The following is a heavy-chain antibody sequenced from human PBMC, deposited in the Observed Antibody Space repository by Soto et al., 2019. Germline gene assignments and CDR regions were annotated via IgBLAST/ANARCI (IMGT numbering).Heavy chain of an antibody. D-gene: IGHD1-26*01. V-gene: IGHV3-30*18. J-gene: IGHJ6*02. CDR1: GFTFSSYG. CDR2: ISYDGSNK. CDR3: AKDLLFIVGASYYYYYGMDV. Sequence: QVQLVESGGGVVQPGRSLRLSCAASGFTFSSYGMHWVHQAPGKGLEWVAVISYDGSNKYYADSVKGRFTISRDNSKNTLYLQMNSLRAEDTAVYYCAKDLLFIVGASYYYYYGMDVWGQGTTVTVSS.